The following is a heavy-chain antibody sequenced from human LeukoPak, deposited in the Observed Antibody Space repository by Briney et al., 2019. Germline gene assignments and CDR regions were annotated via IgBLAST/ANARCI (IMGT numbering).Heavy chain of an antibody. CDR1: EFTFSSYW. CDR2: IKQDGSEK. Sequence: GRSLRLSCAASEFTFSSYWLSWVRQAPGKGLECVANIKQDGSEKYYVDSVKGRFTISRDNAKNSLYLQMNSLRAEDTAVYYCAKDGGLWVSAHWGDSWGRGTLVTVSS. CDR3: AKDGGLWVSAHWGDS. J-gene: IGHJ4*02. V-gene: IGHV3-7*03. D-gene: IGHD7-27*01.